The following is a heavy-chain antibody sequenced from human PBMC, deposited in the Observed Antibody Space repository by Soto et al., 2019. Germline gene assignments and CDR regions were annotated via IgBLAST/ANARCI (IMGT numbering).Heavy chain of an antibody. Sequence: ASVKVSCKASGYTFTSYDINWVRQATGQGLEWMGWMNPNSGNTGYAQKFQGRVTMTRNTSISTAYMGLSSLRSEDTAVYYCARSPGYDFWSGYYPYYYYGMDDWGQGTTVTVSS. J-gene: IGHJ6*02. D-gene: IGHD3-3*01. V-gene: IGHV1-8*01. CDR1: GYTFTSYD. CDR2: MNPNSGNT. CDR3: ARSPGYDFWSGYYPYYYYGMDD.